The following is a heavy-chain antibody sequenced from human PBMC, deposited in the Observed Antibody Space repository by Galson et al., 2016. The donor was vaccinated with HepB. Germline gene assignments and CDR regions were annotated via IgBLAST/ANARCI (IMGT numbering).Heavy chain of an antibody. Sequence: SLRLSCAASGFTFSRHGVHWVRQTPGKGLEWVAVIWYDGSNKYYVDSVKGRFTISRDDSKNALYLQMNSLRAEDTAVYYCARERRYYGSGSHYYFDFWGQGTLVTVSS. CDR1: GFTFSRHG. V-gene: IGHV3-33*01. D-gene: IGHD3-10*01. CDR2: IWYDGSNK. J-gene: IGHJ4*02. CDR3: ARERRYYGSGSHYYFDF.